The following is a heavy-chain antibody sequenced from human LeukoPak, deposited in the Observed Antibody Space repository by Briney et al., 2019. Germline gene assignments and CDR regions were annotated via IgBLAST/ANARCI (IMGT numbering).Heavy chain of an antibody. Sequence: GGSLRLSCAASGFTFSSYAMSWVRQAPGKGLEWVSAISGSGGSTYYADSVKGRFTISRDNSKNTLYLQMNSLRAEGTAVYYCAKVLVGRHEAFDYWGQGTLVTVSS. D-gene: IGHD2-8*02. CDR3: AKVLVGRHEAFDY. V-gene: IGHV3-23*01. J-gene: IGHJ4*02. CDR1: GFTFSSYA. CDR2: ISGSGGST.